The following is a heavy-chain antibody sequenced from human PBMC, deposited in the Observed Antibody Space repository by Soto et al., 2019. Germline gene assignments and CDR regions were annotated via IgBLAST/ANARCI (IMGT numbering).Heavy chain of an antibody. V-gene: IGHV3-11*01. CDR2: ISSSGSTI. Sequence: LRLSCAASGFTFSDYYMSWIRQAPGKGLEWVSYISSSGSTIYYADSVKGRFTVSRDNAKNSLYLQMNSLRAEDTAVYYCARGDYYDSSGFSLHAFDIWGQGTMVTVSS. CDR1: GFTFSDYY. D-gene: IGHD3-22*01. J-gene: IGHJ3*02. CDR3: ARGDYYDSSGFSLHAFDI.